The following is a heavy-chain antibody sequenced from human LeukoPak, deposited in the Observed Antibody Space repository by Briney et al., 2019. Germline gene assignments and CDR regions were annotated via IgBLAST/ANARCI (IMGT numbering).Heavy chain of an antibody. D-gene: IGHD6-13*01. J-gene: IGHJ4*02. Sequence: SETLSLTCTVSGGSISSSSYYWGWIRQPPGKGLEWIGSIYYSGSTYYNPSLKSRVTISVDTSKNQFSLKLSSVTAADTAVYYCAREVAAAGTGVADYWGQGTLVTVSS. CDR1: GGSISSSSYY. CDR3: AREVAAAGTGVADY. V-gene: IGHV4-39*07. CDR2: IYYSGST.